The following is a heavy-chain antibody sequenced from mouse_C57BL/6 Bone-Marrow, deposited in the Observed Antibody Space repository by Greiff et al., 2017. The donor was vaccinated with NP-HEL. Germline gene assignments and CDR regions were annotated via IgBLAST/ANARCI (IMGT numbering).Heavy chain of an antibody. CDR1: GFTFSSYA. J-gene: IGHJ1*03. V-gene: IGHV5-4*01. CDR3: ARDSHYYGSSYNWYFDV. Sequence: EVQGVESGGGLVKPGGSLKLSCAASGFTFSSYAMSWVRQTPEKRLEWVATISDGGSYTYYPDNVKGRFTISRDNAKNNLYLQMSHLKSEDTAMYYCARDSHYYGSSYNWYFDVWGTGTTVTVSS. CDR2: ISDGGSYT. D-gene: IGHD1-1*01.